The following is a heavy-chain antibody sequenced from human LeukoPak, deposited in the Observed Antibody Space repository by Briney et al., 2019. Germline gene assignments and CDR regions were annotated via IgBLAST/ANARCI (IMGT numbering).Heavy chain of an antibody. CDR2: IYHSGST. V-gene: IGHV4-39*07. J-gene: IGHJ4*02. CDR1: GGSISSSSYY. CDR3: ARGPKVKTMVRGVIMDPYYFDY. D-gene: IGHD3-10*01. Sequence: SETLSLTCTVSGGSISSSSYYWGWIRQPPGKGLEWIGSIYHSGSTYYNPSLKSRVTISVDTSKNQFSLELSSVTAADTAVYYCARGPKVKTMVRGVIMDPYYFDYWGQGTLVTVSS.